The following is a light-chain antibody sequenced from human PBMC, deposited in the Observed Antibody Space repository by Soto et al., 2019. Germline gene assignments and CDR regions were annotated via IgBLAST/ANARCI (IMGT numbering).Light chain of an antibody. V-gene: IGKV3-11*01. CDR1: QSVSYS. CDR2: DAS. J-gene: IGKJ4*01. CDR3: QQRSSWPLT. Sequence: EIVLTQSPATLSLSPGERATLSCRASQSVSYSLAWYQQKPGQAPRLLIYDASKRATGIPARFSGSGSGTDFTLTISSLETEDFVVYYCQQRSSWPLTFGGGTKVEIE.